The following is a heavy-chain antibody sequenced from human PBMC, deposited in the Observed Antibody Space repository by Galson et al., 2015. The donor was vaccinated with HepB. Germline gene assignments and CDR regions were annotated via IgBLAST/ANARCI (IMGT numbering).Heavy chain of an antibody. CDR1: GFTFSSYW. J-gene: IGHJ1*01. V-gene: IGHV3-74*01. CDR3: ARGWELPVAEYFQH. D-gene: IGHD1-26*01. CDR2: INGDGSST. Sequence: SLRLSCAASGFTFSSYWMHWVRQAPGKGLVWVTRINGDGSSTSYADSVKGRFTISRDNAKNTLYLQMNSPRAEDTAVYYCARGWELPVAEYFQHWGQGTLVTVSS.